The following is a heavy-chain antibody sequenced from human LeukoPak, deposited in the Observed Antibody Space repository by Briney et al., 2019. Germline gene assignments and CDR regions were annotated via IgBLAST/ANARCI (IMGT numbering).Heavy chain of an antibody. CDR3: ARVGFGEPIDY. Sequence: ASVKVSCKASGGTFSRYAISWVRQAPGQGLEWMGGIIPIFGTANYAQKFQGRVTITADKSTSTAYMELSSLRSEDTAVYYCARVGFGEPIDYWGQGTLVTVSS. CDR2: IIPIFGTA. CDR1: GGTFSRYA. V-gene: IGHV1-69*06. D-gene: IGHD3-10*01. J-gene: IGHJ4*02.